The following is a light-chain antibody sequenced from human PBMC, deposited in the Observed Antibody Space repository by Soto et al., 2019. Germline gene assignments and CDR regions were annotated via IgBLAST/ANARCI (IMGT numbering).Light chain of an antibody. CDR2: DAS. CDR3: QQYDPLPFT. V-gene: IGKV1-33*01. Sequence: DIPLTQSPASLSASVGDIVTITCQASRDINTYLNWYQHKPGKAPRLLIYDASNLEAGVPSKFRGSGAGTEFTFTISSLQPEDLATYYCQQYDPLPFTFGPGTKVDIK. J-gene: IGKJ3*01. CDR1: RDINTY.